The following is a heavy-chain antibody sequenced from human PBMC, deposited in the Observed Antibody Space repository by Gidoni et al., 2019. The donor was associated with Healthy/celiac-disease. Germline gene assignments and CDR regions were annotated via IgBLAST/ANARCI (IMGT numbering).Heavy chain of an antibody. Sequence: EVQLVQSGAEVKKPGETLRISCTGSGYSFTSYWISWVRQMPGKGPEWMGRIDPSDSYTNYSPSCQGHVTISADKSISTAYLQWSSLKASDTAMYYCARQTYSSGWYSPLDYWGQGTLVTVSS. CDR1: GYSFTSYW. CDR2: IDPSDSYT. D-gene: IGHD6-19*01. V-gene: IGHV5-10-1*01. J-gene: IGHJ4*02. CDR3: ARQTYSSGWYSPLDY.